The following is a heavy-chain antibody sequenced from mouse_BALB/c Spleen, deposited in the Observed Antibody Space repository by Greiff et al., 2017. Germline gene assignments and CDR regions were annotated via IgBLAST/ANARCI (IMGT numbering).Heavy chain of an antibody. J-gene: IGHJ4*01. D-gene: IGHD1-1*01. V-gene: IGHV5-17*02. CDR1: GFTFSSFG. CDR3: ARKDYGSRRNYAMDY. CDR2: ISSGSSTI. Sequence: DVQLQESGGGLVQPGGSRKLSCAASGFTFSSFGMHWVRQAPEKGLEWVAYISSGSSTIYYADTVKGRFTISRDNPKNTLFLQMTSLRSEDTAMYYCARKDYGSRRNYAMDYWGQGTSVTVSS.